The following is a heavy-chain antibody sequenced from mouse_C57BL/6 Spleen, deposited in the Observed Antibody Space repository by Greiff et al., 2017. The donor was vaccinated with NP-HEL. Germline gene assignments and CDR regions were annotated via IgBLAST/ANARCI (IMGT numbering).Heavy chain of an antibody. Sequence: VQLQQPGAELVKPGASVKLSCKASGYTFTSYWMHWVKQRPGQGLEWIGMIHPNSGSTNYNEKFKSKATLTVDKSSSTAYMQLSSLTSEDSAVYYCARESPTIVKIDYAMDYWGQGTSVTVSS. CDR2: IHPNSGST. D-gene: IGHD2-5*01. CDR1: GYTFTSYW. V-gene: IGHV1-64*01. J-gene: IGHJ4*01. CDR3: ARESPTIVKIDYAMDY.